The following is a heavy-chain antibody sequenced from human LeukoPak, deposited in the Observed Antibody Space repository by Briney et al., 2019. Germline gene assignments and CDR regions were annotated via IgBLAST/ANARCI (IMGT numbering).Heavy chain of an antibody. Sequence: GGSLRLSCAASGFTFSSYAMSWVRQAPGKGLEWVSAISGSGGSTYYADSVKGRFTISRDNSKNTLYLQMNSLRAEDAAVYYCAKGGRGTTGTTGTRLDYWGQRTQVTVSS. CDR1: GFTFSSYA. D-gene: IGHD1-1*01. V-gene: IGHV3-23*01. J-gene: IGHJ4*02. CDR2: ISGSGGST. CDR3: AKGGRGTTGTTGTRLDY.